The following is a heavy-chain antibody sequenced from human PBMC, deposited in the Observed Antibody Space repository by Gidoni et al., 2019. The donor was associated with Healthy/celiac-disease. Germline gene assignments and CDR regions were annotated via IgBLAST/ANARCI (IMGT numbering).Heavy chain of an antibody. CDR3: ARDETLRDTAMAYFDY. Sequence: QVQLVQSGAEVKKPGSSVKVSCKASGGTFRTYPLSWVRQAPGQGLEWMGGIIPIFGTANYAQKFQGRVTITADESTSTAYMELSSLRSEDTAVYYCARDETLRDTAMAYFDYWGQGTLVTVSS. D-gene: IGHD5-18*01. V-gene: IGHV1-69*01. J-gene: IGHJ4*02. CDR1: GGTFRTYP. CDR2: IIPIFGTA.